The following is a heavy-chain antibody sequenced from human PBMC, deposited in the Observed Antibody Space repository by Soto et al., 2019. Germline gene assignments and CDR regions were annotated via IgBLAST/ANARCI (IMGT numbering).Heavy chain of an antibody. CDR2: INHSGST. V-gene: IGHV4-34*01. J-gene: IGHJ6*02. CDR3: SRGAGRGAALLYHYYGMDV. CDR1: GGSFSGYY. D-gene: IGHD6-6*01. Sequence: SETLSLTCAVYGGSFSGYYWSGTRQPPGKGLEWIGEINHSGSTNYNPSLKSRVTISVDTSKNQFSLKLSSVAAADTAVYYCSRGAGRGAALLYHYYGMDVWGQGTTVTVS.